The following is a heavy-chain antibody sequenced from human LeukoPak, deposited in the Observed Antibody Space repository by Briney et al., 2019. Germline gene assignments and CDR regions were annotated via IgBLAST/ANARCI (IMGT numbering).Heavy chain of an antibody. CDR1: GFTFSTFW. CDR3: VRDWGYDSSGYWQKYFDT. CDR2: INHDGSST. V-gene: IGHV3-74*01. J-gene: IGHJ4*02. D-gene: IGHD3-22*01. Sequence: GGSLRLSCATSGFTFSTFWMHWVRQAPGKGLVWVSRINHDGSSTNYADSVKGRFTISRDNAKNTLYLQMNSLRAEDTAVYYCVRDWGYDSSGYWQKYFDTWGQGTLVTVSS.